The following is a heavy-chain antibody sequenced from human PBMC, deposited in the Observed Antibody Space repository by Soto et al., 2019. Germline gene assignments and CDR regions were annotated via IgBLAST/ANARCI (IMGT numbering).Heavy chain of an antibody. CDR1: GGCISSSSYY. CDR2: IYYSGCT. Sequence: SETLSLTCTVSGGCISSSSYYWGWIRQPPGKGLAWIGRIYYSGCTSYNTSLKSRLSISVDTSTHQFSLRLTSVTAADTAVYYCARDVTGTGSYYFGSRGQRTLVTVSS. V-gene: IGHV4-39*02. J-gene: IGHJ4*01. CDR3: ARDVTGTGSYYFGS. D-gene: IGHD3-10*01.